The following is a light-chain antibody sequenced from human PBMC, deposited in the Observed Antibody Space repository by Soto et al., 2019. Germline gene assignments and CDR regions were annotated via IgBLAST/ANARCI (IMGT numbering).Light chain of an antibody. CDR1: QSVSSNY. CDR2: IAS. V-gene: IGKV3-20*01. Sequence: EIVLTQSPGTLSLSPGERATLSCRASQSVSSNYLAWYQQKTGQTPRLLIYIASNRAPGIPDRFSGSGSGTHFTITISRVEPEDFAVYYCQQYGSSPWTFGQGTKVEIK. CDR3: QQYGSSPWT. J-gene: IGKJ1*01.